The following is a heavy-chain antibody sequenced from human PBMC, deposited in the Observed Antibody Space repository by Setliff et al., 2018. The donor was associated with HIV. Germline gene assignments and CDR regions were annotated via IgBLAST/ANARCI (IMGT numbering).Heavy chain of an antibody. D-gene: IGHD3-22*01. CDR3: ARGLPSYYYESSGSLGWFDP. CDR2: IYYRGST. CDR1: GDSISSHY. J-gene: IGHJ5*02. V-gene: IGHV4-59*06. Sequence: PSETLSLTCSVSGDSISSHYWSWIRQAPGKGLEWIGYIYYRGSTYYNPSLKSRLTISVDTSKNQFSLKLKYVTAADTAVYYCARGLPSYYYESSGSLGWFDPWGQGTLVTVSS.